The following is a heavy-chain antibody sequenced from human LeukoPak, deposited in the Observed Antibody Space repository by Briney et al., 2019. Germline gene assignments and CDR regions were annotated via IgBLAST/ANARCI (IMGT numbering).Heavy chain of an antibody. V-gene: IGHV3-7*01. D-gene: IGHD1-26*01. J-gene: IGHJ4*02. CDR3: ARTQYSGSYYFDY. Sequence: GGSLRLSCAASGFTFSTYWMSRVRQAPGKGLEWVANIKQDGSEKYYVDSVKGRFTISRDNAKNSLYLQMNSLRAEDTAVYYCARTQYSGSYYFDYWGQGTLVTVSS. CDR1: GFTFSTYW. CDR2: IKQDGSEK.